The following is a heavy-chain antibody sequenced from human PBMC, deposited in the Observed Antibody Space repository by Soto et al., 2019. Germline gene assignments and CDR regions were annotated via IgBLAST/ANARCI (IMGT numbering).Heavy chain of an antibody. CDR2: IYYSGRT. V-gene: IGHV4-59*12. CDR3: LRGRGFVGGPFDP. J-gene: IGHJ5*02. D-gene: IGHD2-15*01. Sequence: PSETLSLTCTVSGGSISSYYWSWIRQPPGKGLEWIGYIYYSGRTNYNPSLKSRVTISVDTSKNQFSLKLSSVTAADTAVYYCLRGRGFVGGPFDPWGQGTLVTVSS. CDR1: GGSISSYY.